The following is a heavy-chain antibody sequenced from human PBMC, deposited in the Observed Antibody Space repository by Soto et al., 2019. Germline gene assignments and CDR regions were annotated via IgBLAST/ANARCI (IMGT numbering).Heavy chain of an antibody. CDR1: GFTFSSDA. CDR3: ARERYCSSTRCYRRYYYYYGMDV. J-gene: IGHJ6*02. CDR2: ISYAGDNK. D-gene: IGHD2-2*01. Sequence: QVQLVESGGGVVQPGRSLRLSCAASGFTFSSDAMHWVRQAPGKGLEWVAVISYAGDNKYYADSVKGRFTISRDNSKNRLYLQMNSLGAEDTAVYHCARERYCSSTRCYRRYYYYYGMDVWGQGTTVTVSS. V-gene: IGHV3-30-3*01.